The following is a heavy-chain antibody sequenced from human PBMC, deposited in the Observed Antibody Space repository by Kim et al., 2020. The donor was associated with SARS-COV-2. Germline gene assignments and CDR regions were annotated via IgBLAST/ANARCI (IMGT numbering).Heavy chain of an antibody. V-gene: IGHV3-15*01. J-gene: IGHJ4*02. Sequence: GGSLRLSCAASGFTFSNAWMSWVRQAPGKGLEWVGRIKSKTDGGTTDYAAPVKGRFTISRDDPKNTLYLQMNSLKTEDTAVYYCTTEYCSDGSCSNYWGQGTLVTVSS. D-gene: IGHD2-15*01. CDR1: GFTFSNAW. CDR2: IKSKTDGGTT. CDR3: TTEYCSDGSCSNY.